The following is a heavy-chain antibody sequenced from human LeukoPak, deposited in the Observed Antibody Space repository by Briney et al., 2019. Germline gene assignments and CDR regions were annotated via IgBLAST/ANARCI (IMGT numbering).Heavy chain of an antibody. J-gene: IGHJ4*02. Sequence: GGSLRLSCAASGFTFTNYAMSWVRQAPGKGLEWVSDISGSGDFTYYVDSVKGRFTISRDESKNTLYLQMNSLRAEDTAVYYCAKDGARDGYNYPDYWGQGTLVTVSS. V-gene: IGHV3-23*01. CDR2: ISGSGDFT. CDR1: GFTFTNYA. D-gene: IGHD5-24*01. CDR3: AKDGARDGYNYPDY.